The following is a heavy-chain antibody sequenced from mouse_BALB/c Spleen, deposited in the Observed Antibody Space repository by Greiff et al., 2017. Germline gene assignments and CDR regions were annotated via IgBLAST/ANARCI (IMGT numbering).Heavy chain of an antibody. CDR2: INPYNDGT. Sequence: EVQLQESGPELVKPGASVKMSCKASGYTFTSYVMHWVKQKPGQGLEWIGYINPYNDGTKYNEKFKGKATLTSDKSSSTAYMELSSLTSEDSAVYYCAREGDGYYGYFDYWGQGTTLTVSS. CDR1: GYTFTSYV. V-gene: IGHV1-14*01. J-gene: IGHJ2*01. D-gene: IGHD2-3*01. CDR3: AREGDGYYGYFDY.